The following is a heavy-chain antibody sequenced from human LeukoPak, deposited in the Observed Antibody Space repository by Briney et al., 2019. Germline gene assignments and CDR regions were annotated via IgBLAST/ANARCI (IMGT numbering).Heavy chain of an antibody. Sequence: GGSLRLSCAASGFTFDDYAMHWVRQAPGKGLEWVSGISWNSGSIGYADSVKGRFTISRDNAKNSLYLQMNSLRAEDTALYYCAKVAPYYYYMDVWGKGTTVTVSS. CDR3: AKVAPYYYYMDV. CDR1: GFTFDDYA. CDR2: ISWNSGSI. V-gene: IGHV3-9*01. J-gene: IGHJ6*03.